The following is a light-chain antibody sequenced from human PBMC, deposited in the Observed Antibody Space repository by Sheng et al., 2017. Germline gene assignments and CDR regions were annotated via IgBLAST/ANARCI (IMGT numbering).Light chain of an antibody. CDR2: GNS. CDR1: SSNIGAGYD. CDR3: QSFDSSLSGVV. J-gene: IGLJ2*01. Sequence: QSVLTQPPSVSGAPGQRVTISCTGSSSNIGAGYDVHWYQQLPGTAPKLLIYGNSNRPSGVPDRFSGSKSGTSASLAITGLQAEDEADYYCQSFDSSLSGVVFGGGTKVTRP. V-gene: IGLV1-40*01.